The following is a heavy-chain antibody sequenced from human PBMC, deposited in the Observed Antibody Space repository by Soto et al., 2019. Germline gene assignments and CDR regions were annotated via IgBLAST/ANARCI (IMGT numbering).Heavy chain of an antibody. D-gene: IGHD3-22*01. CDR2: IDWDDDK. V-gene: IGHV2-70*01. Sequence: SGPTLVNPTQTLTLTCNFSGFSLITSGMCVSWIRQPPGKALEWLALIDWDDDKYYSTSLKTRLTISKDTSKNQVVLTMTNMDPVDTATYYCARTYYDSSGYYYRMTRFGHLMPDSDYWGQGTLVTVSS. CDR3: ARTYYDSSGYYYRMTRFGHLMPDSDY. J-gene: IGHJ4*02. CDR1: GFSLITSGMC.